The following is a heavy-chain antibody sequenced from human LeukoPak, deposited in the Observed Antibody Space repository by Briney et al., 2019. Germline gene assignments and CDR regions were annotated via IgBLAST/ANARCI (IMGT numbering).Heavy chain of an antibody. CDR2: INPNDGDT. V-gene: IGHV1-2*02. J-gene: IGHJ4*02. Sequence: ASVKVSCKASGYTFTDYYMHWVRQAPGQGFEWMGWINPNDGDTNYAQKFQGRVTMSRDTSISTAHMEVSRLRSDDTAVYYCARANFLYCSSSTCLFDYWGQGTLVTVSS. CDR3: ARANFLYCSSSTCLFDY. CDR1: GYTFTDYY. D-gene: IGHD2-2*01.